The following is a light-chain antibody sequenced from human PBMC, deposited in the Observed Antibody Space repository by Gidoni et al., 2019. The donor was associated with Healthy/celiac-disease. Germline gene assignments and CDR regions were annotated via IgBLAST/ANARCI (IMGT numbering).Light chain of an antibody. CDR3: AAWDDSLNGHVV. Sequence: QSVLTQPPSASGTPGQRVTISCSGSSSNIGSNTVTWYQQLPGTAPKLLIYSNNLRPSGVPDRFSGSKSGTAASLAISGLQSEDEADYYCAAWDDSLNGHVVFGGGTKLSVL. CDR2: SNN. J-gene: IGLJ2*01. CDR1: SSNIGSNT. V-gene: IGLV1-44*01.